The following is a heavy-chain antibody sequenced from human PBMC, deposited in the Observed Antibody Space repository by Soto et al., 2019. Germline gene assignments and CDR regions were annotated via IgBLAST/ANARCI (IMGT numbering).Heavy chain of an antibody. D-gene: IGHD3-10*01. CDR1: GFIFDDYG. Sequence: GGSLRLSCAASGFIFDDYGMSWVRQAPGMGLEWVSNINWNGGSIGYADSVKGRFTISRDNAKNSLYLQMSSLRAEDTAFYYCARMVRGVIITANYFDYWGHGTLVKSPQ. J-gene: IGHJ4*01. CDR2: INWNGGSI. CDR3: ARMVRGVIITANYFDY. V-gene: IGHV3-20*04.